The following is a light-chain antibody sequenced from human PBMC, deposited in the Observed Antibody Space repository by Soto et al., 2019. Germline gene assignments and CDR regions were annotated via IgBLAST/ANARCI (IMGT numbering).Light chain of an antibody. Sequence: DIQMTQSPSFLSASVGDRVTITCRASQSISDYLNWYQQKEGKAPKLLIYASFNLQSGVPSRFSGSGSGTDFTLTISSLQPEDFATYYCQQSFSSLWTFGQGTKVDIK. CDR1: QSISDY. V-gene: IGKV1-39*01. CDR2: ASF. J-gene: IGKJ1*01. CDR3: QQSFSSLWT.